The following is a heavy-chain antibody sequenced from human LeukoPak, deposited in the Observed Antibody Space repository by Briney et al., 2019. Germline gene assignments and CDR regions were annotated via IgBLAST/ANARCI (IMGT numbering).Heavy chain of an antibody. CDR3: ARYYDSDHFDY. CDR2: IYYSGST. D-gene: IGHD3-22*01. CDR1: GGSISSYY. J-gene: IGHJ4*02. Sequence: SETLSLTCTVSGGSISSYYWSWIRQPPGKGLEWIGYIYYSGSTNYNPSLKSRVTISVDTSKNQFSLKLSSVTAADTAAYYCARYYDSDHFDYWGQGTLVTVSS. V-gene: IGHV4-59*01.